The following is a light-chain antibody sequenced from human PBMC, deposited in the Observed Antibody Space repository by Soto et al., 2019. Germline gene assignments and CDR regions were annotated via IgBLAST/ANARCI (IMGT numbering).Light chain of an antibody. CDR1: SSGVGGYNY. CDR3: SSYTSSSTLV. Sequence: QSALTQPDSVSGSPGQSITISCTGTSSGVGGYNYVSWYQQHPGKAPKLMIYDVSNRPSGVSNRFSGSKSGNTASLTISGIQAEDEADYYCSSYTSSSTLVFGGGTKLTVL. CDR2: DVS. V-gene: IGLV2-14*01. J-gene: IGLJ2*01.